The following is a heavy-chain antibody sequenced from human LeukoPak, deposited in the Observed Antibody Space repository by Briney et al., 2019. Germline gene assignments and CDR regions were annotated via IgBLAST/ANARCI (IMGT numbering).Heavy chain of an antibody. V-gene: IGHV4-59*01. D-gene: IGHD3-3*01. CDR1: GGSISSCY. CDR3: ARNQYDFWSGYSYYYYYYMDV. CDR2: IYDSGST. Sequence: KTSETLSLTCTVSGGSISSCYWSWIRQPPGKGLEWIGYIYDSGSTNYNPSLKSRVTISVDTSKNQFSLKLSSVTAADTAVYYCARNQYDFWSGYSYYYYYYMDVWGKGTTVTVSS. J-gene: IGHJ6*03.